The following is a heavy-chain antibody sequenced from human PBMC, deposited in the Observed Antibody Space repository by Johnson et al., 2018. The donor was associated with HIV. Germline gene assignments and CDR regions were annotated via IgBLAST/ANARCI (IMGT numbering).Heavy chain of an antibody. CDR1: GFSFDDYA. CDR3: AKDSDRYYYGSGDAFDI. Sequence: VQVVESGGAVVQPGGSLRLSCAASGFSFDDYAMHWVRQVPGRGLQWVSLISWDGGNTHYADSVKGRFIISRDNSKNSLYLQMNVLRAEDTALYFCAKDSDRYYYGSGDAFDIWGQGTMVTVFS. CDR2: ISWDGGNT. V-gene: IGHV3-43D*03. J-gene: IGHJ3*02. D-gene: IGHD3-10*01.